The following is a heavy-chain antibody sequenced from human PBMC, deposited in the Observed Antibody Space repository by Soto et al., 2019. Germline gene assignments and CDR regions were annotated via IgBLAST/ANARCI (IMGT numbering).Heavy chain of an antibody. CDR2: ISYDGSNK. V-gene: IGHV3-30-3*01. Sequence: GGSLRLSCAASGFTFSSYSMYWVRQAPGKGLEWVAVISYDGSNKYYADSVKGRFTISRDNSKNTLYVQMNSLRAEDTAVYYCARDLGAPPHYYYGMDVWGQGTTVTVSS. CDR3: ARDLGAPPHYYYGMDV. J-gene: IGHJ6*02. CDR1: GFTFSSYS. D-gene: IGHD6-6*01.